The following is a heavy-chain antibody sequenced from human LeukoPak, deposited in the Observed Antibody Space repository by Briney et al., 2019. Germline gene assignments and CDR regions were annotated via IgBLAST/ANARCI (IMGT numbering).Heavy chain of an antibody. D-gene: IGHD3-9*01. J-gene: IGHJ4*02. CDR1: GGSISSHY. V-gene: IGHV4-59*11. CDR2: IYYSGST. Sequence: SETLSLTCTVSGGSISSHYWSWIRQPPGKGLEWIGYIYYSGSTNYNPSLKSRVTISVDTSKNQFSLKLSSVTAADTAVYYCARSRRLRYFDWLYYPMDYWGQGPLVTVSS. CDR3: ARSRRLRYFDWLYYPMDY.